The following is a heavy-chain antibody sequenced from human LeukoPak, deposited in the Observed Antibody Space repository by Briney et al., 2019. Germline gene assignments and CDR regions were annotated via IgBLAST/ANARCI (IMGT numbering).Heavy chain of an antibody. CDR2: VNHSGST. J-gene: IGHJ5*02. V-gene: IGHV4-34*01. CDR1: GGSFSGYK. D-gene: IGHD6-13*01. Sequence: WDPLSLPCAVYGGSFSGYKWPWIRESRGGGREWMGEVNHSGSTNYNPTLKSRVIISVDTSKDQFSLKLSSVTAAHTAVYYCSRRESSMAVAGRRWFDPWGQGTLVTVSS. CDR3: SRRESSMAVAGRRWFDP.